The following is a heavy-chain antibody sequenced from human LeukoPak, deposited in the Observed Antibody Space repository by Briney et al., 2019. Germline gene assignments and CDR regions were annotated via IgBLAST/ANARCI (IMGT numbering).Heavy chain of an antibody. J-gene: IGHJ3*02. CDR1: GGSVSSGDYN. CDR3: ARGFCANGVCNDAFDI. CDR2: TYYSGST. D-gene: IGHD2-8*01. Sequence: SETLSLTCAVSGGSVSSGDYNWSWIRQPPGKGLEWIGYTYYSGSTYYNPSLKSRLTLSLDSSKNQLSLKLTSVTAADTAVYYCARGFCANGVCNDAFDIWGQGTRVTVSS. V-gene: IGHV4-30-4*01.